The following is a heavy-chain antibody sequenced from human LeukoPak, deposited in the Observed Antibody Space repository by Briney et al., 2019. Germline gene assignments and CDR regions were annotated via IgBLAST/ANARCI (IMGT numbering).Heavy chain of an antibody. CDR2: INPSGGST. D-gene: IGHD4-17*01. Sequence: ASVKVSCKASGYTFTSYYMHWVRQAPGQGLEWMGIINPSGGSTSYAQKFQGRVTMTRDTSTSTVYMELSSLRSEDTAVYYCARVGVLDYGDYEYYFDYWGQGTLVTVSS. CDR3: ARVGVLDYGDYEYYFDY. J-gene: IGHJ4*02. CDR1: GYTFTSYY. V-gene: IGHV1-46*01.